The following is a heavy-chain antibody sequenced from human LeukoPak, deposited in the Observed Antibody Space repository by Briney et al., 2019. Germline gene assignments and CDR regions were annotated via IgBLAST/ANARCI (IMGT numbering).Heavy chain of an antibody. Sequence: GSSVKVSCKASGGTFSSYAISWVRQAPGQGFEWMGWIIPIFGTANYAQKFQSRVTITTDEPTSTAYMELSSLRSEDTAVYYCARGGGEIAARPRSYYYYYMDVWGKGTTVTVSS. J-gene: IGHJ6*03. CDR1: GGTFSSYA. CDR2: IIPIFGTA. V-gene: IGHV1-69*05. D-gene: IGHD6-6*01. CDR3: ARGGGEIAARPRSYYYYYMDV.